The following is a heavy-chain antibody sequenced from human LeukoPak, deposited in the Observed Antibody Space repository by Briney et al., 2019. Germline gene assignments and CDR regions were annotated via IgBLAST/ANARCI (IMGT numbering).Heavy chain of an antibody. CDR1: GFIFSSYW. J-gene: IGHJ4*02. CDR2: IKLDGSEK. D-gene: IGHD3-3*01. CDR3: ARDSHEWLFDY. V-gene: IGHV3-7*01. Sequence: PGGSLRLSCAASGFIFSSYWMSWVRQAPGKGLEWVANIKLDGSEKYYVDSVKGRFTISRDNAKNSLYLQMNSLRAEDTAVYYCARDSHEWLFDYWGQGTLVTVSS.